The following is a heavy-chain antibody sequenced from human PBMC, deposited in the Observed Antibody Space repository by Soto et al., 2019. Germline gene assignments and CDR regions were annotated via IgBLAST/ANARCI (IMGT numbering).Heavy chain of an antibody. V-gene: IGHV4-31*03. CDR2: IYYSGST. CDR1: GGSISSGGYY. J-gene: IGHJ4*02. CDR3: ARVVTYYDILTGYYKRAYFDY. D-gene: IGHD3-9*01. Sequence: SETLSLTCTVSGGSISSGGYYWSWIRQHPGKGLEWIGYIYYSGSTYYNPSLKSRVTISVDTSKNQFSLKLSSVTAADTAVYYCARVVTYYDILTGYYKRAYFDYWGQGTLVTVSS.